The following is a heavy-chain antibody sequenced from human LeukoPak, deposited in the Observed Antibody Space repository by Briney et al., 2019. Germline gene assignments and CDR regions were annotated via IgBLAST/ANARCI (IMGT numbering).Heavy chain of an antibody. CDR2: ISGSGGST. V-gene: IGHV3-23*01. D-gene: IGHD6-6*01. CDR1: GFTFSNYA. Sequence: PGGSLRLSCAASGFTFSNYAMSWVRQAPGKGLEWVSGISGSGGSTYYADSVKGRLTISRDNSKNTLYLQMDSLRAEDTAVYYCAVGQLVDSPLTFDSWGQGTLVTVSS. CDR3: AVGQLVDSPLTFDS. J-gene: IGHJ4*02.